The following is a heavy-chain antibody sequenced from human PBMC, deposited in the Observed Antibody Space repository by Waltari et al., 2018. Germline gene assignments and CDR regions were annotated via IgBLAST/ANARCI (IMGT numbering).Heavy chain of an antibody. CDR2: ISISSSYI. CDR1: GLTFSSYS. D-gene: IGHD3-22*01. Sequence: EVQLVESGGGLVKPGGSLRLSCAASGLTFSSYSMNWVRQAPGKGLEWVSSISISSSYIYYADSVKGRFTISRDNAKNSLYLQMNSLRAEDTAVYYCARVAYYYDSSGYPLDYWGQGTLVTVSS. CDR3: ARVAYYYDSSGYPLDY. V-gene: IGHV3-21*01. J-gene: IGHJ4*02.